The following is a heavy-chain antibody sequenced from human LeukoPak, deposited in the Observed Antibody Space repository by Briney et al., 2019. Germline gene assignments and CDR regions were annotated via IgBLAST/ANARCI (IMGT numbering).Heavy chain of an antibody. J-gene: IGHJ4*02. CDR3: ARELHYYDSSGYYFYFDY. V-gene: IGHV3-53*01. Sequence: GSLRLSCAASGFTVSSNYMSWVRQAPGKGLEWVSVIYSGGSTYYADSVKGRFTTSRDNSKNTLYLQMNSLRAKDTAVYYCARELHYYDSSGYYFYFDYWGQGTLVTVSS. CDR2: IYSGGST. CDR1: GFTVSSNY. D-gene: IGHD3-22*01.